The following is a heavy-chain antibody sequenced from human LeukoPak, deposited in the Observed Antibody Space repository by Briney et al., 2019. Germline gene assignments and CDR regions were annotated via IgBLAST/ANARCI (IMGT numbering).Heavy chain of an antibody. CDR1: GFTFSSYS. CDR3: ASVRSYFEYYFDY. J-gene: IGHJ4*02. CDR2: ISSSSSTI. V-gene: IGHV3-48*01. Sequence: PGGSLRLSCAASGFTFSSYSMNWVRQAPGKGLEWVSYISSSSSTIYYADSVKGRFTISRDNAKNSLYLQMNSLRAEDTAVYYCASVRSYFEYYFDYWGQGTLVTVSS. D-gene: IGHD3-9*01.